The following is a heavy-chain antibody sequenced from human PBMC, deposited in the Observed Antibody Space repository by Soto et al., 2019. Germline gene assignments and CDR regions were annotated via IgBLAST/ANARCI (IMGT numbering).Heavy chain of an antibody. D-gene: IGHD5-12*01. Sequence: QVQLVESGGGVVQPGRSLRLSCAASGFTFSSYGMHWVRQAPGKGLEWVAVISYDGSNKYYADSVKGRFTISRDNSKNTLYPQMNSLRAQDTAVYYCAKVMDMATLSRRALYFDLWGRGTLVTVSS. CDR2: ISYDGSNK. J-gene: IGHJ2*01. V-gene: IGHV3-30*18. CDR1: GFTFSSYG. CDR3: AKVMDMATLSRRALYFDL.